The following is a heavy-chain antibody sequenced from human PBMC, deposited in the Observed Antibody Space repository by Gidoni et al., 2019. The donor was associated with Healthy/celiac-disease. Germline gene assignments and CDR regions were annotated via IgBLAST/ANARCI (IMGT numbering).Heavy chain of an antibody. D-gene: IGHD6-13*01. Sequence: QVQLVQSGAEVKKPGSSVKVSCKASGGTFRSHSISWVRQAPGQGLEWMGGIIPIFGTANYAQKFQGRVTITADESTSTAYMELSSLRSEDTAVYYCARAPYSSSWKTTNYYYYYYMDVWGKGTTVTVSS. CDR3: ARAPYSSSWKTTNYYYYYYMDV. V-gene: IGHV1-69*01. CDR2: IIPIFGTA. CDR1: GGTFRSHS. J-gene: IGHJ6*03.